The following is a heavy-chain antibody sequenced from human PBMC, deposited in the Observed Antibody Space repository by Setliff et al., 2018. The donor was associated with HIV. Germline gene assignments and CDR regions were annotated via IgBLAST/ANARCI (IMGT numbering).Heavy chain of an antibody. D-gene: IGHD5-12*01. CDR3: ARVVPREVAPGGFDI. CDR1: GYTFTSYD. V-gene: IGHV1-8*02. Sequence: ASVKVSCKASGYTFTSYDINWVRQATGQGLEWMGWMNPNSGNTGYAQKFQGRVTMTRDTSISTAYMELNNLKFEDTAVYFCARVVPREVAPGGFDIWGQGTMVTVSS. CDR2: MNPNSGNT. J-gene: IGHJ3*02.